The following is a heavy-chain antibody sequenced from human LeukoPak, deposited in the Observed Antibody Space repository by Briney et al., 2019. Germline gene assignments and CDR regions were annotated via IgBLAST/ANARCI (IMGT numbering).Heavy chain of an antibody. D-gene: IGHD6-19*01. Sequence: PGGSLRLSCAVSGFTFSSYEMNWVRQAPGKGLEWVSYISSSGFNIYYADSVKGRFTISRDNAKNSLYLQMNSLRAEDTAVYYCALNRGSGWYFHYWGQGTLVTVSS. CDR2: ISSSGFNI. CDR1: GFTFSSYE. J-gene: IGHJ4*02. V-gene: IGHV3-48*03. CDR3: ALNRGSGWYFHY.